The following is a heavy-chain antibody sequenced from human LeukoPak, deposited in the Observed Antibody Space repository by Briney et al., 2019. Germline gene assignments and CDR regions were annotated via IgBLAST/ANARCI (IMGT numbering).Heavy chain of an antibody. J-gene: IGHJ4*02. V-gene: IGHV3-21*01. Sequence: GGSLRLSCAASGFTFSTYGMNWVRQTPGKGLEWVSSISSSGSYIYYADSVKGRFTISRDNAKNSLYLQMNSLRAEDTAVYYCARTIAAAGEVDYWGQGTLVTVSS. CDR1: GFTFSTYG. CDR3: ARTIAAAGEVDY. CDR2: ISSSGSYI. D-gene: IGHD6-13*01.